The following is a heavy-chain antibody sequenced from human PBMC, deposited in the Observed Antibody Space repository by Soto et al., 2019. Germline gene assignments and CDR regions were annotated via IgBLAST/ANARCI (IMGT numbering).Heavy chain of an antibody. Sequence: EEQLLESGAGLVQPGGSLRLSCEASGFIFSSYAITWVRQAPGKGLEWVSNISGTAVNTYYADSVKGRFTVSRDNSKNTVWLQMNSLRAADSSVYYCAKESADNLYRTSSLEDCVDPWGQGAPGSVSA. D-gene: IGHD6-6*01. CDR2: ISGTAVNT. J-gene: IGHJ5*02. V-gene: IGHV3-23*01. CDR1: GFIFSSYA. CDR3: AKESADNLYRTSSLEDCVDP.